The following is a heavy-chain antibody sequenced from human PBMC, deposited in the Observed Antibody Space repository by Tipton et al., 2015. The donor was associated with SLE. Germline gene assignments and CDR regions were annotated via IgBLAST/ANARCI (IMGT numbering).Heavy chain of an antibody. D-gene: IGHD7-27*01. V-gene: IGHV4-38-2*02. CDR2: FYHRGTT. Sequence: TLSLTCSVSGHSISSGFYWGWIRQSPGKGLEWIGNFYHRGTTYYNPSLKSRVTISADTSKNHLSLKLTSVTAADTAVYFCARGPNWGLDDAFDIWGQGTMVSVSS. CDR1: GHSISSGFY. J-gene: IGHJ3*02. CDR3: ARGPNWGLDDAFDI.